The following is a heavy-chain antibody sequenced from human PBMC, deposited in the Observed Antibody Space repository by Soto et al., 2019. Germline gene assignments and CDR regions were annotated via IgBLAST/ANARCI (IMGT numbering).Heavy chain of an antibody. CDR2: IYYSGST. D-gene: IGHD5-12*01. CDR1: GGSISSSSYY. V-gene: IGHV4-39*01. Sequence: QLQLQESGPGLVKPSETLSLTCTVSGGSISSSSYYWGWIRQPPGKGLEWIGSIYYSGSTYYNPSLESRVAISVDPSKYQFSLKLSSVTAADTAVYYCARQSALGGYDYYFDYWGQGTLVTVSS. CDR3: ARQSALGGYDYYFDY. J-gene: IGHJ4*02.